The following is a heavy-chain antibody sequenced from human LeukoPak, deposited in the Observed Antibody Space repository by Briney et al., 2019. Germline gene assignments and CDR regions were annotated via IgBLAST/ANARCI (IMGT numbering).Heavy chain of an antibody. CDR3: ASASNKKYYFES. J-gene: IGHJ4*02. CDR1: GFTVSSTY. CDR2: VYSGGTT. V-gene: IGHV3-66*01. D-gene: IGHD4-11*01. Sequence: GGSLRLSCAASGFTVSSTYMSWVRQAPGRGLEWVSIVYSGGTTYYADSVKGRFTISRDSSKNTLYLQMNSLRGEDTAVYYCASASNKKYYFESWGQGTLVTVSS.